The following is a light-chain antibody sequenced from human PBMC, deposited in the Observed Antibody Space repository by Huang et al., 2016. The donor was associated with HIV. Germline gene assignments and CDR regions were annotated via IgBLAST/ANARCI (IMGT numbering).Light chain of an antibody. J-gene: IGKJ2*01. CDR3: QQYHNWPYT. CDR2: GAS. CDR1: QSVATN. Sequence: EIIMTQSLATLSLSPGEGSPLPCRAIQSVATNLAWYLHRPGQSPRILIFGASTRAAGLPGRFSGSGSGTQFTLTVSGLQSEDFAVYYCQQYHNWPYTFGQGTKLEI. V-gene: IGKV3-15*01.